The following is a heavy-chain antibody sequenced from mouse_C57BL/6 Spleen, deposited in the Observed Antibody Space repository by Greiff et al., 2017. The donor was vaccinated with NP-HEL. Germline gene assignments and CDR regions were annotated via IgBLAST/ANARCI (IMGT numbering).Heavy chain of an antibody. D-gene: IGHD3-2*02. CDR2: IDPNSGGT. J-gene: IGHJ4*01. V-gene: IGHV1-62-3*01. CDR3: ARGQLRLPVYAMDY. CDR1: GYTFTSYW. Sequence: QVQLQQPGAELVKPGASVKLSCKASGYTFTSYWMHWVKQRPGRGLEWIGRIDPNSGGTKYNEKFKDKATLTVDKSSSTAYMQLSSLTSEDSAVYYCARGQLRLPVYAMDYWGQGTSVTVSS.